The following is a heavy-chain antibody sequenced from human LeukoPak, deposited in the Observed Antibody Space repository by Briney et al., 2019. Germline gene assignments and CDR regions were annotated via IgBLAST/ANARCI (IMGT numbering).Heavy chain of an antibody. J-gene: IGHJ5*02. D-gene: IGHD1-26*01. CDR2: IFSSGNT. CDR1: GGSISGYY. Sequence: PSETLFLTCTASGGSISGYYWTWIRLPPGKGLEWIGYIFSSGNTDYNPSLESRVAISLDMSNSQFSLRLESVTAADTAVYFCARGRRSVSYYWFDPWGQGTLVTVSS. V-gene: IGHV4-59*01. CDR3: ARGRRSVSYYWFDP.